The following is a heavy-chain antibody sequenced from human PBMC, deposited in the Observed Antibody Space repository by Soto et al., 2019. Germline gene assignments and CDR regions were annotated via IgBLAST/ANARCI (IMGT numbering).Heavy chain of an antibody. CDR3: ARDEFKYYDSSGYYYGGNFDY. CDR2: INAGNGNT. Sequence: ASVKVSCKASGYTFTSYAMHWVRQAPGQRLEWMGWINAGNGNTKYSQKFQGRVTITRDTSASTAYMELSSLRSEDTAVYYCARDEFKYYDSSGYYYGGNFDYWGQGTLVTVSS. V-gene: IGHV1-3*01. D-gene: IGHD3-22*01. CDR1: GYTFTSYA. J-gene: IGHJ4*02.